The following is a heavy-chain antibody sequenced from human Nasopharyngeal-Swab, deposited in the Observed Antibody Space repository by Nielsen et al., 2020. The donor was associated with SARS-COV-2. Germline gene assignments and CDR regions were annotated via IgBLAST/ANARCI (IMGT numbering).Heavy chain of an antibody. J-gene: IGHJ6*02. Sequence: ASVPVSRMASRYTLTGYYMHWLRQAPGQGLEWMGRINPNSGGTNYAQKFQGRVTMTRDTSHSKAYMELSRLRSDDTAVYYCARDPTSVAGTGDYYYGMDVWGQGTTVTVSS. V-gene: IGHV1-2*06. D-gene: IGHD6-19*01. CDR3: ARDPTSVAGTGDYYYGMDV. CDR2: INPNSGGT. CDR1: RYTLTGYY.